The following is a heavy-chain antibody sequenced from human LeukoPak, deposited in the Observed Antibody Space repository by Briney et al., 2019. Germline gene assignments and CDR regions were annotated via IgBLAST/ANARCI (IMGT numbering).Heavy chain of an antibody. V-gene: IGHV3-30*04. CDR1: GFTFSSYA. J-gene: IGHJ4*02. CDR2: ISYDGSNK. CDR3: ARDRFDY. Sequence: PGGSLRLSCAASGFTFSSYAMHWVRQAPGKGLEWVAVISYDGSNKYYADSVKGRFTISRDNSKSTLYLQMNSLRAEDTAVYYCARDRFDYWGQGTLVTVSS.